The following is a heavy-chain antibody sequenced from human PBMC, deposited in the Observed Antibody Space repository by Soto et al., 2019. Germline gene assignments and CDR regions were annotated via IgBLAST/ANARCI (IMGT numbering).Heavy chain of an antibody. J-gene: IGHJ6*02. CDR2: IIPILGIA. D-gene: IGHD2-2*01. Sequence: SVKVCCKASGGTFSSYTMRWVRQEHKQGPEWMGRIIPILGIANYAQKFQGRVTITADKSTSTAYMELSSLRSEDTAVYYCARACSTSCQGPYYYYGMDVWGQGTTVTVSS. CDR1: GGTFSSYT. V-gene: IGHV1-69*02. CDR3: ARACSTSCQGPYYYYGMDV.